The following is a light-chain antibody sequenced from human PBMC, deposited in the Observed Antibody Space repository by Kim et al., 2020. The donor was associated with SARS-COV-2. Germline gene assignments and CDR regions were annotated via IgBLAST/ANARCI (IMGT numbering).Light chain of an antibody. J-gene: IGKJ4*01. CDR2: DAS. V-gene: IGKV3-11*01. Sequence: LSPGERATLSCRASQSVSSYLAWYQQRPGQAPRLLIYDASNRATGIPARFSGSGSGTDFTLTISSLEPEDFAVYYCQQRSDWPLTFGGGTKVDIK. CDR1: QSVSSY. CDR3: QQRSDWPLT.